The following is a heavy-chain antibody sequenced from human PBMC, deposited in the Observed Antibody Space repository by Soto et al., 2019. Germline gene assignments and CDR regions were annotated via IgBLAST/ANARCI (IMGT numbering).Heavy chain of an antibody. V-gene: IGHV1-24*01. D-gene: IGHD3-3*01. CDR1: GYTITELS. J-gene: IGHJ6*02. Sequence: SVKASCKTSGYTITELSMYWVRQAPGKGLEWMGGFDPEDGETIYAQKFQGRVTMTEDTSTDTAYMELSSLRSEDTAVYYCATQWIFGVVNYYYGMDVWGQGTTVTVSS. CDR2: FDPEDGET. CDR3: ATQWIFGVVNYYYGMDV.